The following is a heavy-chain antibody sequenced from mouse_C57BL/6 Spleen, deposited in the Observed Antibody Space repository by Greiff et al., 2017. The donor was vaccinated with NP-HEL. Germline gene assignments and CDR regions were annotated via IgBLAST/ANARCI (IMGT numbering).Heavy chain of an antibody. J-gene: IGHJ1*03. CDR3: ARDRDGGYFDV. CDR1: GFTFSDYY. CDR2: INYDGSST. V-gene: IGHV5-16*01. D-gene: IGHD3-3*01. Sequence: EVMLVESEGGLVQPGSSMKLSCTASGFTFSDYYMAWVRQVPEKGLEWVANINYDGSSTYYLDSLKSRFIISRDNAKNILYLQMSSLKSEDTATYYCARDRDGGYFDVWGTGTTVTVSS.